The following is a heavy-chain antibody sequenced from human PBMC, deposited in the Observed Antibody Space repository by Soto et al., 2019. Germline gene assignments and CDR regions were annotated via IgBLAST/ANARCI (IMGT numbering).Heavy chain of an antibody. CDR3: ARSVDS. CDR2: IFYSGTT. Sequence: SETLSLTCTVSGGSISRGGYYWNWIRQHPGKGLEWIGYIFYSGTTYYNPSLKSRVTISVDTSKNQFSLKLSSVTSADTAVYYCARSVDSWGQGTLVPVSS. J-gene: IGHJ5*01. V-gene: IGHV4-31*03. CDR1: GGSISRGGYY.